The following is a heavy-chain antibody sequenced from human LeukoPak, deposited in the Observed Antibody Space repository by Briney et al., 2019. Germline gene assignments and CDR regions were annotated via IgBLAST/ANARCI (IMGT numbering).Heavy chain of an antibody. J-gene: IGHJ4*02. CDR1: GFTFSTYA. CDR2: ISSNGGST. Sequence: GGSLRLSCAASGFTFSTYAMHWVRQAPGKGLEYVSAISSNGGSTYYADSVKGRFTISRDNSKNTLYLQMSSLRAEDTAMYYCVNGDQSSWYRTLLYWGQGTLVTVSS. V-gene: IGHV3-64D*06. D-gene: IGHD6-13*01. CDR3: VNGDQSSWYRTLLY.